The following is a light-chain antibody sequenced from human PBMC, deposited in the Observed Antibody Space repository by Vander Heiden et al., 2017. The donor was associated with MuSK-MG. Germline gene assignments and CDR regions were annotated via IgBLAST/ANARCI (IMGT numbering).Light chain of an antibody. CDR2: DVT. CDR1: SSDVGGYDY. J-gene: IGLJ3*02. CDR3: CSYAGGYTV. Sequence: QSALTQPRSVPGSPGQSVTISCTGTSSDVGGYDYVSWYLQHPGKAPKLIIYDVTKRPSGVPDRFSGSKSGNTASLTISGLQAEDEADYYCCSYAGGYTVFGGGTELTVL. V-gene: IGLV2-11*01.